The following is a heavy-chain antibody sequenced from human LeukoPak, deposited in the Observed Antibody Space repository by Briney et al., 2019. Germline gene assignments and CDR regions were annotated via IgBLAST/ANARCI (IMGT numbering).Heavy chain of an antibody. D-gene: IGHD1-7*01. CDR2: IYYGGSS. CDR3: AISGGTSGNFDN. CDR1: GVSISSGDYF. Sequence: SETLSLTCTVSGVSISSGDYFWTWIRQPPGKALEWIGYIYYGGSSYYNPSLKSRVTISVDTSKNQFSLNLKSLTAADTAVYYCAISGGTSGNFDNWGQGTLVTVSS. J-gene: IGHJ4*02. V-gene: IGHV4-30-4*01.